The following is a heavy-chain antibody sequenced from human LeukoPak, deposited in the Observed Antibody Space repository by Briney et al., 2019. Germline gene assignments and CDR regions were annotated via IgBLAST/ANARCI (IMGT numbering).Heavy chain of an antibody. Sequence: GGSLRLSCAASGFTFSSYGMHWVRQAPGKGLEWVAFIRYDGSNKYYADSVKGRFTISRDNSKNTLYLQMNSLRAEDTAVYYCARVALGVANAFDIWGQGTMVTVSS. CDR1: GFTFSSYG. J-gene: IGHJ3*02. CDR3: ARVALGVANAFDI. V-gene: IGHV3-30*02. CDR2: IRYDGSNK. D-gene: IGHD3-3*01.